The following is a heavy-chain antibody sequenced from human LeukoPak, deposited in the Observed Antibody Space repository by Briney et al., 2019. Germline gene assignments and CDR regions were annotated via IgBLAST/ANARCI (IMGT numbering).Heavy chain of an antibody. Sequence: ASVKVSCKASGYTFTAYYMHWVRQAPGQGLEWMGWINPNSGDTNYVQKFQGRVTMTRDTSISTAYMELSRLGSDDMAVYYCALTYCGGGSCYSDYFDYWGQGTLVTVSS. V-gene: IGHV1-2*02. CDR1: GYTFTAYY. CDR2: INPNSGDT. J-gene: IGHJ4*02. CDR3: ALTYCGGGSCYSDYFDY. D-gene: IGHD2-15*01.